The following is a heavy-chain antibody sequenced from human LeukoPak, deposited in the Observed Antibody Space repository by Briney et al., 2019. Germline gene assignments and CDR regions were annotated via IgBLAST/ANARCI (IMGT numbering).Heavy chain of an antibody. CDR3: ARRDKGRPSPTDY. Sequence: SETLSLTCTVSGGSISSGSYYWGWIRQPPGKGLEWIGSIYYSGSTYYNPSLKSRVTISVDTSKNQFSLKLSSVTAADTAVYYCARRDKGRPSPTDYWGQGTLVTVSS. D-gene: IGHD2-2*01. CDR2: IYYSGST. V-gene: IGHV4-39*01. CDR1: GGSISSGSYY. J-gene: IGHJ4*02.